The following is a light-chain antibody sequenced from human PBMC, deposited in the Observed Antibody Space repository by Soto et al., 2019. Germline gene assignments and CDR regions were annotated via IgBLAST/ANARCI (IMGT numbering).Light chain of an antibody. CDR2: DAS. J-gene: IGKJ4*01. Sequence: DIQMTQSPSTLSASVGDRVTITCRASQSISFWLAWYQQKPGSAPNLLIYDASTLGGGVPSRFSGSESGTEFTLTISNLQPDDFASYYGQQYNSCPLTFGGGTRVEIK. V-gene: IGKV1-5*01. CDR3: QQYNSCPLT. CDR1: QSISFW.